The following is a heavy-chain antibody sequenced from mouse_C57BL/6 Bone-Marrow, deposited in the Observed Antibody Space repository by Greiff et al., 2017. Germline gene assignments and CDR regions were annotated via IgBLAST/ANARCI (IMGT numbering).Heavy chain of an antibody. CDR3: ARVITTVVATGNYYAMDY. D-gene: IGHD1-1*01. V-gene: IGHV1-64*01. CDR1: GYTFTSYW. J-gene: IGHJ4*01. CDR2: IHPNSGST. Sequence: QVQLQQPGAELVKPGASVKLSCKASGYTFTSYWMHWVKQRPGQGLEWIGMIHPNSGSTNYNEKFKSKATLTVDKSSSTAYMQLSSLTSEDSAVXYCARVITTVVATGNYYAMDYWGQGTSVTVSS.